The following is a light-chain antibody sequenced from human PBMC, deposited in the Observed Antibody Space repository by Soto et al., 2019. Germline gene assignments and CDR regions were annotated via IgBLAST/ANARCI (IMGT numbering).Light chain of an antibody. CDR3: QQSYSTPYT. Sequence: EIQMTQSPSSLSASVGDRVTITCRASQSISSYLNWYQQKPGKAPKLLIYAASSLQSGVPSRFRGSGSGTEFTLIISSLQPEDFATYSFQQSYSTPYTFGQGTKVDIK. CDR2: AAS. J-gene: IGKJ2*01. CDR1: QSISSY. V-gene: IGKV1-39*01.